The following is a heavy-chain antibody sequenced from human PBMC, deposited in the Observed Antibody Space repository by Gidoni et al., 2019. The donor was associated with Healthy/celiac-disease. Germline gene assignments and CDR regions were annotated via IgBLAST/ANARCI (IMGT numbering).Heavy chain of an antibody. V-gene: IGHV4-39*01. J-gene: IGHJ4*02. CDR3: AGDFGVVYRGGYDY. D-gene: IGHD3-3*01. CDR2: IYYSGST. Sequence: QLQLQESGPGLVKPSETLSLTCTVSGGSISSSSYYWGWIRQPPGKGLEWIGSIYYSGSTYYHPSLKSRVTISVDTSKNQFSLKLSSVTAADTAVYYCAGDFGVVYRGGYDYWGQGTLVTVSS. CDR1: GGSISSSSYY.